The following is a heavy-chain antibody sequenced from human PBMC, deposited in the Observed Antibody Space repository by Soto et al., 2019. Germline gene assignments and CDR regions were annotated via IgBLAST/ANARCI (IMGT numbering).Heavy chain of an antibody. D-gene: IGHD2-2*01. CDR1: GDTFTSYD. CDR2: MNPNSGNT. J-gene: IGHJ6*02. V-gene: IGHV1-8*01. Sequence: ASVKVSCKASGDTFTSYDINWVGQAAGQGLEWMGWMNPNSGNTGYAQKFQGRVTMTRNTSISTAYMELSSLRSEDTAVYYCARFQMLYDYSYGMQVWGQGTTVTVSS. CDR3: ARFQMLYDYSYGMQV.